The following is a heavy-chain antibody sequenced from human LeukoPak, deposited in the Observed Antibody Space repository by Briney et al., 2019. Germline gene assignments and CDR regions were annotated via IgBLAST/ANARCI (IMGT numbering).Heavy chain of an antibody. CDR3: ARERYYYSSGSHYDF. CDR1: GGSIRSYY. CDR2: IYYSGST. D-gene: IGHD3-10*01. J-gene: IGHJ4*02. V-gene: IGHV4-59*01. Sequence: SETLSLICTVSGGSIRSYYWSWIRQPPGKGLEGIGYIYYSGSTNYNPSLKSRVTISLDTSKNQFSLKLNSVTPDGTVVQYCARERYYYSSGSHYDFWGQGTLVTVSS.